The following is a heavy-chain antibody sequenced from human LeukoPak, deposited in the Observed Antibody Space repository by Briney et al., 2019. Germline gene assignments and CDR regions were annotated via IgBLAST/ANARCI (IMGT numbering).Heavy chain of an antibody. CDR3: AREEFLHEIDSSGYFVY. V-gene: IGHV4-4*07. J-gene: IGHJ4*02. D-gene: IGHD3-22*01. Sequence: SETLSLTCTVSGGSITGYYWNWIRQPAGQGLEWLGRVYSSGVGNYNPSLTSRVTMSVDTSKNQFSLRLTSLTAADTAVYYCAREEFLHEIDSSGYFVYWGQGTLVTVSS. CDR2: VYSSGVG. CDR1: GGSITGYY.